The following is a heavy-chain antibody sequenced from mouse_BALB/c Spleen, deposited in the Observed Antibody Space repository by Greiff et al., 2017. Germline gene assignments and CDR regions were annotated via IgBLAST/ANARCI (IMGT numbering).Heavy chain of an antibody. D-gene: IGHD2-1*01. Sequence: DVQLVESGGGLVKPGGSLKLSCAASGFAFSSYDMSWVRQTPEKRLEWVAYISSGGGSTYYPDTVKGRFTISRDNAKNTLYLQMSSLKSEDTAMYYCARHEGLGLYGNYFSYWGQGTTLTVSS. CDR2: ISSGGGST. V-gene: IGHV5-12-1*01. CDR1: GFAFSSYD. J-gene: IGHJ2*01. CDR3: ARHEGLGLYGNYFSY.